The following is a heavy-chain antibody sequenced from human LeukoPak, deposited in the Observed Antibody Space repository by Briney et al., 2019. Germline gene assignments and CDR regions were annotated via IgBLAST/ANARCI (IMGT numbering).Heavy chain of an antibody. CDR3: ARPTRQREGYSYDDVFDI. J-gene: IGHJ3*02. CDR1: GYSFPNYW. D-gene: IGHD5-24*01. Sequence: GESLKISCKGSGYSFPNYWIGWVRQMPGKGLEWMGIIYPSDSDTRYSPSFQGQVTISADKSLSTAYLQWSSLKASDTAMYYCARPTRQREGYSYDDVFDIWGQGKWVTVFS. CDR2: IYPSDSDT. V-gene: IGHV5-51*01.